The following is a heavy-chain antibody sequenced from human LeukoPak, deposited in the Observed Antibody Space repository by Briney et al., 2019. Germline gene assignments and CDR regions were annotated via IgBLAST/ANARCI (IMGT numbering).Heavy chain of an antibody. CDR1: GGTFSSYA. CDR2: IIPILGTA. Sequence: SVKVSCKASGGTFSSYAISWVRQAPGQGLEWMGGIIPILGTANYAQKFQGRVTITADESTSTAYMELSSLRSEDTAVYYCARLTYYDILTGYYKYYFDYWGQGTLVTVSS. D-gene: IGHD3-9*01. CDR3: ARLTYYDILTGYYKYYFDY. V-gene: IGHV1-69*13. J-gene: IGHJ4*02.